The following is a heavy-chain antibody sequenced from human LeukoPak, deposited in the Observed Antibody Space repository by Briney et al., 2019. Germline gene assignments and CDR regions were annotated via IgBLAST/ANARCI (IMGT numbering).Heavy chain of an antibody. CDR2: IYYSGST. J-gene: IGHJ4*02. D-gene: IGHD1-1*01. Sequence: SETLSLTCTVSGGSISSYYWSWIRQPPGKGLEWIGYIYYSGSTNYNPSLKSRVTISVDTSKNQFSLNLSSVTAADMALYYCARASHWNQLHYFDYWGQGTLVTVSS. V-gene: IGHV4-59*12. CDR3: ARASHWNQLHYFDY. CDR1: GGSISSYY.